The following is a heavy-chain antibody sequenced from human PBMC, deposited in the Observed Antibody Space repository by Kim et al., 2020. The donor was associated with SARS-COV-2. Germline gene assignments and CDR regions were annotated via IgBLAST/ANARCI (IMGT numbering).Heavy chain of an antibody. V-gene: IGHV3-21*01. CDR1: GFTFNSYS. CDR3: ARDPRSRYNWNQEDYYYYYAMDV. CDR2: ISGGSSDT. D-gene: IGHD1-20*01. J-gene: IGHJ6*02. Sequence: GGSLRLSCAASGFTFNSYSMNWVRQAPGKGLEWVSCISGGSSDTYYADSVKGRFTIARDNAKNSLYLQMNSLRAEDTAVYYCARDPRSRYNWNQEDYYYYYAMDVWGQGTTVTVSS.